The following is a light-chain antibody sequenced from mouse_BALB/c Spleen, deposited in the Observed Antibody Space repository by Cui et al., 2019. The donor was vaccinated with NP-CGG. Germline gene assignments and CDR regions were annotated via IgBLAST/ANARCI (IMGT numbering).Light chain of an antibody. Sequence: QAVVTQESALTTSPGETVTLTCRSNTAAVTTSNHANWVQEKPDHLFTGLIGGTNNRAPGVPARFSGSLIGDKAALTITGAQTEDEAIYFCALWYSNHWVFGGGTKLTVL. J-gene: IGLJ1*01. CDR1: TAAVTTSNH. V-gene: IGLV1*01. CDR2: GTN. CDR3: ALWYSNHWV.